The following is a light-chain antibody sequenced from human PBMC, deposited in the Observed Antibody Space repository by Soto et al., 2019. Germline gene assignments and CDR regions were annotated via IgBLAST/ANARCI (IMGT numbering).Light chain of an antibody. CDR2: EVG. Sequence: QSALTQPASVSGTPGQSITISCTRSNSDVGIYDFVSWYQHHPGRAPKLIVSEVGHRPSGVSNRFSGSKSGNTASLTISGLQSEDEADYYCISYTSDDVRYVFGTGTKLTVL. CDR1: NSDVGIYDF. V-gene: IGLV2-14*01. CDR3: ISYTSDDVRYV. J-gene: IGLJ1*01.